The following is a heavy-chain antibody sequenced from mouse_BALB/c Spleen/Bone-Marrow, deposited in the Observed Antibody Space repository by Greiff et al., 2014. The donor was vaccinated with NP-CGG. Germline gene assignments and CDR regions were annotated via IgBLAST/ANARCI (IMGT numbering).Heavy chain of an antibody. V-gene: IGHV1S81*02. Sequence: VPLPPSGDALLQPGASVTLSCLASGFTFTSYWIHWVKQMPGQGPEWIGEINPSNGRTNYNEKFKRKATLTEDKSSSTAYMQLSSLTSEDSAVYYCARDGNYRYAMDYWGQGTSVTVSS. J-gene: IGHJ4*01. CDR3: ARDGNYRYAMDY. CDR2: INPSNGRT. CDR1: GFTFTSYW. D-gene: IGHD2-1*01.